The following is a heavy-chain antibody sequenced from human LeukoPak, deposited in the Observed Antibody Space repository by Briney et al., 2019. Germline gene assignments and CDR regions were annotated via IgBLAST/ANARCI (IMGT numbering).Heavy chain of an antibody. CDR2: MYYSGST. J-gene: IGHJ4*02. D-gene: IGHD5-18*01. CDR3: ARGFRDTAMVTRSYYFDY. Sequence: SETLSLTCTVSGGSFSSGSYYWSWIRQPPGKGLEWIGYMYYSGSTNYNPSLKSRVTISVDTSKNQFSLKLSSVTAADTAVYYCARGFRDTAMVTRSYYFDYWGQGTLVTVSS. CDR1: GGSFSSGSYY. V-gene: IGHV4-61*01.